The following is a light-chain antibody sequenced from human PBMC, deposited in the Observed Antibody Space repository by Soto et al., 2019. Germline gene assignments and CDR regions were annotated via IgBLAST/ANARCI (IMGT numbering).Light chain of an antibody. CDR1: QSVSTW. J-gene: IGKJ5*01. V-gene: IGKV1-5*01. CDR3: QQYNAYPYT. CDR2: DAS. Sequence: DIQMTQCPSTLSASVGDRVTITCRASQSVSTWLAWYQQKPGKAPQLLIYDASILESGVPPRFSGSGSVTELTLTISNMQPDDFANYYCQQYNAYPYTFGQGTRMEIK.